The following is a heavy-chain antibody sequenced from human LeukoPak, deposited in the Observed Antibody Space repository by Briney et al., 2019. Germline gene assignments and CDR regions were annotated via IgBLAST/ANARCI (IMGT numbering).Heavy chain of an antibody. J-gene: IGHJ4*02. D-gene: IGHD3-9*01. V-gene: IGHV3-21*04. CDR2: IRSTSSHI. CDR3: ARDYDILTGYFRGGFDY. CDR1: GFTFSTYS. Sequence: GGSLRLSCAASGFTFSTYSMNWVRQAPGKGLEWVSYIRSTSSHIDYADSVKGRFTISRDNAKKSLYLQMNSLRAEDTAVYYCARDYDILTGYFRGGFDYWGQGTLVTVSS.